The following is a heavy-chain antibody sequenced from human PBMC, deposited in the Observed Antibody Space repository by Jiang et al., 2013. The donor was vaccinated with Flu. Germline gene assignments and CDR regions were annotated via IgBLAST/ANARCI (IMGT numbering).Heavy chain of an antibody. Sequence: RQAPGQGLEWMGIINPSGGSTSYAQKFQGRVTMTRDTSTSTVYMELSSLRSEDTAVYYCARGRRNIVVVTATRYFDLWGRGTLVTVSS. J-gene: IGHJ2*01. V-gene: IGHV1-46*01. D-gene: IGHD2-21*02. CDR2: INPSGGST. CDR3: ARGRRNIVVVTATRYFDL.